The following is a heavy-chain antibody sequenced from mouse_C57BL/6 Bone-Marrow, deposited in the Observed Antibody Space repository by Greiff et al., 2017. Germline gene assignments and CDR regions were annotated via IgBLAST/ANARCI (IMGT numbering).Heavy chain of an antibody. J-gene: IGHJ2*01. CDR3: AVNWGAGGH. CDR2: ISSGSSTI. V-gene: IGHV5-17*01. D-gene: IGHD4-1*01. CDR1: GFTFSDYG. Sequence: EVKLMESGGGLVKPGGSLKLSCAASGFTFSDYGMHWVRQAPEKGLEWVAYISSGSSTIYYADTVKGRFTISRDNAKNTLFLQMTSLRSEDTAMYYCAVNWGAGGHWGQGTTLTVSS.